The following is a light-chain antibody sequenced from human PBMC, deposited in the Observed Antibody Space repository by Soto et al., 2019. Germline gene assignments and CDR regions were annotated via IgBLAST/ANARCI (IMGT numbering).Light chain of an antibody. Sequence: QSVLTQPASVSGSPGQSITISCTGTSSDVGGYNYVSWYQQHPGKAPKLMIYEVSNRPSGVSNRFSGSKSGNTASLTISGLQAEDEADYYCSSYTSSSTPHVVVGGGTKLTVL. CDR3: SSYTSSSTPHVV. CDR1: SSDVGGYNY. V-gene: IGLV2-14*01. J-gene: IGLJ2*01. CDR2: EVS.